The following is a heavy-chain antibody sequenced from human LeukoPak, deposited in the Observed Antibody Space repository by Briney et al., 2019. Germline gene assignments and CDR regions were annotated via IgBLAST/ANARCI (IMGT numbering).Heavy chain of an antibody. J-gene: IGHJ3*02. CDR2: IRYDGGNK. Sequence: GGSLRLSCAASGFTFNSYGMHWVRQAPGKGLEWVAFIRYDGGNKYYADSVKGRFTISRDNSKNTLYLQMNSLRVEDTAVYYCAKVSLVMTNDAFDIWGQGTMVTVSS. CDR3: AKVSLVMTNDAFDI. D-gene: IGHD3-16*01. CDR1: GFTFNSYG. V-gene: IGHV3-30*02.